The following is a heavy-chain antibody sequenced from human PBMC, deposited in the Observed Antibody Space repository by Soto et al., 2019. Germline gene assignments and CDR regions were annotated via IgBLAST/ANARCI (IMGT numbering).Heavy chain of an antibody. V-gene: IGHV3-53*01. CDR3: ARVSYSYGLSPDY. J-gene: IGHJ4*02. Sequence: QPGGSLRLSCAASGFTVSSNYMSWVRQAPGKGLEWVSVIYSGGSTYYADSVKGRFTISRDNSKNTLYLQMNSLRAEDTAVYYCARVSYSYGLSPDYWGQGTLVTVSS. D-gene: IGHD5-18*01. CDR1: GFTVSSNY. CDR2: IYSGGST.